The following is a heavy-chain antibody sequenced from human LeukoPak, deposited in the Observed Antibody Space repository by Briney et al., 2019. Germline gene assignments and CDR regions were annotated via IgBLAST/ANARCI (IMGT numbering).Heavy chain of an antibody. CDR3: ARDGYGGVDY. J-gene: IGHJ4*02. Sequence: PSETLSLTCTVAGGSINSSSYYWGWLRQPPGRGLEWIGSIYHSGSTYYNPSLKSPVTISVDTSKNQFSPKLSPVTAADTAVYYCARDGYGGVDYWGQGTLVTVSS. CDR2: IYHSGST. CDR1: GGSINSSSYY. V-gene: IGHV4-39*07. D-gene: IGHD3-10*01.